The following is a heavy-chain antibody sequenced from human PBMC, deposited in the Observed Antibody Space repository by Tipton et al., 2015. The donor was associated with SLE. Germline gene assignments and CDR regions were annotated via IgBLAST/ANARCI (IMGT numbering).Heavy chain of an antibody. CDR2: IHHSGST. J-gene: IGHJ4*02. Sequence: TLSLTCTVSGGSVSSSVYHWAWIRQPPGKGLEWIGEIHHSGSTNYNPSLKSRVTISVDTSKNQFSLKLSSVTAADTAVYYCARFDVLLWFRGFDYWGQGTLVTVSS. V-gene: IGHV4-39*07. CDR3: ARFDVLLWFRGFDY. D-gene: IGHD3-10*01. CDR1: GGSVSSSVYH.